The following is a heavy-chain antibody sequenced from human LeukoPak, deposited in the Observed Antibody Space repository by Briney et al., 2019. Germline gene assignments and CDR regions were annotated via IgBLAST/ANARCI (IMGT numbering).Heavy chain of an antibody. V-gene: IGHV4-59*08. CDR1: GGSISDHY. Sequence: SETLSLTCAVSGGSISDHYWTWIRQPPGKELEWIGYIYNSGSTNYNPSLKSRVTISVDMSKYQFSLKLSSVTAADTAMYYCARSKAHLSTSWYGTWFDPWGQGTLVTVSS. CDR2: IYNSGST. J-gene: IGHJ5*02. CDR3: ARSKAHLSTSWYGTWFDP. D-gene: IGHD2-2*01.